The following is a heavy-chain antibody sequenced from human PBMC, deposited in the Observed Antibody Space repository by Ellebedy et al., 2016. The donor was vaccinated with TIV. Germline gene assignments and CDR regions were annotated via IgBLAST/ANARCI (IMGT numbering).Heavy chain of an antibody. D-gene: IGHD1-14*01. Sequence: PGGSLRLSCAASGFPVSNHYMSWVRQAPGKGLEWVSLIYSGGSTYYADSVKGRFTISRDNAKNTLYLQMNSLRAEDTAVYYCAKYKSNAFDIWGQGTMVTVSS. J-gene: IGHJ3*02. V-gene: IGHV3-53*01. CDR2: IYSGGST. CDR1: GFPVSNHY. CDR3: AKYKSNAFDI.